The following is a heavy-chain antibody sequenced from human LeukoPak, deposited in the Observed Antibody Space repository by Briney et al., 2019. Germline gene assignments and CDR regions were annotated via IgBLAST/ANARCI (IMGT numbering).Heavy chain of an antibody. D-gene: IGHD6-19*01. CDR2: IYTSGST. CDR1: GGSISSYY. J-gene: IGHJ4*02. Sequence: SKTLSLTCTVSGGSISSYYWSWIRQPAGKGLEWIGRIYTSGSTNYNPSLKSRVTMSVDTSKNQFSPKLSSVTAADTAVYYCARGKVVAGTPGQNSWDYWGQGTLVTVSS. V-gene: IGHV4-4*07. CDR3: ARGKVVAGTPGQNSWDY.